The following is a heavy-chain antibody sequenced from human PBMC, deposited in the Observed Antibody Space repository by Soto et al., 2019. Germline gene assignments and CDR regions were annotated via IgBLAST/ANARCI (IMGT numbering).Heavy chain of an antibody. CDR3: ARGGVVLPAAIYAFDI. V-gene: IGHV1-69*02. Sequence: GASVKVSWKASGGTFSRNTISWGRQAPGQGLEWIGRIIPILEISKYAQKFQGRVTITADKSTSTAYMELSSLRSEDTAVYYCARGGVVLPAAIYAFDIWGQGTMVTVSS. J-gene: IGHJ3*02. CDR1: GGTFSRNT. CDR2: IIPILEIS. D-gene: IGHD2-2*01.